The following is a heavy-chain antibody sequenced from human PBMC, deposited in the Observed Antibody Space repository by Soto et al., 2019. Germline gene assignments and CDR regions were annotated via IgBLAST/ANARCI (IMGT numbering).Heavy chain of an antibody. J-gene: IGHJ5*02. CDR1: GGSISSYY. CDR2: IYYSGST. D-gene: IGHD2-15*01. Sequence: SETLSLTCTVSGGSISSYYWSWIRQPPGKGLEWIGYIYYSGSTNYNPSLKSRVTISVDTSKNQFSLKLSSVTAADTAVYYCARLTLGYCSGGSCYWWFDPWGQGTLVTVSS. V-gene: IGHV4-59*01. CDR3: ARLTLGYCSGGSCYWWFDP.